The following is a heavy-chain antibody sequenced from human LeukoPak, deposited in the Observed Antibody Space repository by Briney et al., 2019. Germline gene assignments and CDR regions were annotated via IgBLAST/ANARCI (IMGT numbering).Heavy chain of an antibody. D-gene: IGHD3-22*01. J-gene: IGHJ4*02. Sequence: GSLRLSCAASGFTFSNAWMNWVRQAPGKGLEWIGEINHSGSTNYNPSLKSRVTISVDTSKNQFSLKLSSVTAADTAVYYCARVEGYYDSSGYVDYWGQGTLVTVTS. CDR1: GFTFSNAW. CDR2: INHSGST. CDR3: ARVEGYYDSSGYVDY. V-gene: IGHV4-34*01.